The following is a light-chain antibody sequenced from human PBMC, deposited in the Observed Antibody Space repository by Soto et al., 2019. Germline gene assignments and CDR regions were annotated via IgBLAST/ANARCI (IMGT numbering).Light chain of an antibody. CDR1: QIINTW. Sequence: DIQMTQSPSSLSASVGDRVTITCRASQIINTWLAWYQQKPGKAPKLLIYRASNLVNGVPSRFSGSGSGTEFTLTISSLHPDDFSIYYCQQYETYSGTFGPRTKVDL. CDR2: RAS. V-gene: IGKV1-5*03. J-gene: IGKJ3*01. CDR3: QQYETYSGT.